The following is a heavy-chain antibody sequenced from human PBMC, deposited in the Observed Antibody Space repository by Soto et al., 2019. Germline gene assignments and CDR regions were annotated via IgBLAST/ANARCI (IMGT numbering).Heavy chain of an antibody. CDR2: TSYDGSNK. CDR3: ARWGGSRSSVYYIDN. Sequence: QVQLVESGGGVVQPGRSLRLSCAASGYVFNHYGLHWVRQAPGKGLEWLTLTSYDGSNKQYADSVKGRFTISRDDSKNTVYMQMNSLRVDDTAVYYCARWGGSRSSVYYIDNWGQGTLVTVSS. D-gene: IGHD3-10*01. J-gene: IGHJ4*02. V-gene: IGHV3-33*01. CDR1: GYVFNHYG.